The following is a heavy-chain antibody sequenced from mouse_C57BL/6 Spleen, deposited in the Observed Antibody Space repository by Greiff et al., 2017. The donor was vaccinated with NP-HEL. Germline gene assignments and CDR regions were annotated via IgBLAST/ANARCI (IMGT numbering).Heavy chain of an antibody. V-gene: IGHV1-39*01. D-gene: IGHD1-1*01. J-gene: IGHJ2*01. CDR3: AINPYYGRSDGGCDY. CDR1: GYSFTDYN. Sequence: EVQLQQSGPELVKPGASVKISCKASGYSFTDYNMHWVKQSNGKSLEWIGVINPTYGTTSYNQKFKGKATLTVDQSSSTAYMQLNSLTSEDSAVYDCAINPYYGRSDGGCDYWGKGTTLTVSS. CDR2: INPTYGTT.